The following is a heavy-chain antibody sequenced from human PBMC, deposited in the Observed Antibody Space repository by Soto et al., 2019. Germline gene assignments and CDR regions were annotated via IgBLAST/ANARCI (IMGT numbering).Heavy chain of an antibody. D-gene: IGHD4-4*01. CDR1: GFTFSGSA. Sequence: GGSLRLSCAASGFTFSGSAMHWVRQASGKGLEWVGRIRSKANSYATAYAASVKGRFTISRDDSKNTAYLQMNSLKTEDTAVYYCTRRTLYSNSDYYCMDVWGKGTTVTVSS. V-gene: IGHV3-73*01. J-gene: IGHJ6*03. CDR3: TRRTLYSNSDYYCMDV. CDR2: IRSKANSYAT.